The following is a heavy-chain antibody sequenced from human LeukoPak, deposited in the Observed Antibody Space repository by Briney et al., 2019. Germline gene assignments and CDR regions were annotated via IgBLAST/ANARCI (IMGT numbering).Heavy chain of an antibody. J-gene: IGHJ1*01. CDR1: GYTFTGYY. CDR2: INPNSGGT. V-gene: IGHV1-2*02. D-gene: IGHD6-19*01. CDR3: AREFVAVAGTRYIQH. Sequence: GASVKVSCKAAGYTFTGYYMHWVRQAPGQGLEWMGWINPNSGGTNYAQKFQGRVTMTRDTSISTAYMELSRLRSDDTAVYYCAREFVAVAGTRYIQHWGQATLVTVSS.